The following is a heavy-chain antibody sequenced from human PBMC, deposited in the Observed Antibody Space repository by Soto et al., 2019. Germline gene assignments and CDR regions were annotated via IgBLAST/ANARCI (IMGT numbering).Heavy chain of an antibody. D-gene: IGHD6-19*01. CDR3: AKRLSGWYYFDC. CDR2: IGGSGANT. Sequence: GGSLRLSCAASGFTFSNYAMSWVRQAPGKGLEWVSVIGGSGANTYYADPVKGRFTISRDNSKNTVYLQMNSLRVEDTAVYYCAKRLSGWYYFDCWGQGTLVTVSS. J-gene: IGHJ4*02. V-gene: IGHV3-23*01. CDR1: GFTFSNYA.